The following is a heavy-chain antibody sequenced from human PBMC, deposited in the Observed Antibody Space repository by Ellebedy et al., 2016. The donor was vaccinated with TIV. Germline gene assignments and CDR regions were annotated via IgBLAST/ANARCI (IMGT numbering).Heavy chain of an antibody. Sequence: MPSETLSLTCTVSGCSISSCGYYWSWSRQNPGKGLEWMGYIYYSGSTYYNPSLKNRITISVDTSKNQFSLKLSYVTAADTAVYYCAREMYIFNWFDPWGQGTLVAVSS. CDR1: GCSISSCGYY. D-gene: IGHD3-9*01. CDR2: IYYSGST. J-gene: IGHJ5*02. V-gene: IGHV4-31*03. CDR3: AREMYIFNWFDP.